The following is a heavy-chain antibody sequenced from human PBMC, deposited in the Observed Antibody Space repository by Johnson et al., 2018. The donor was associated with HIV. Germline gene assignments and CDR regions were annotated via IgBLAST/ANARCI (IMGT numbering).Heavy chain of an antibody. D-gene: IGHD1-26*01. CDR2: ISYDGSNK. Sequence: QVQLVESGGGVVQPGRSLRLSCAASGFTFSSYGMHWVRQAPGKGLEWVAVISYDGSNKYYADSVKGRFTISRDNSKNTLYLQMNSLGAEDTAVYYCAREMTRLVGATFGRLAFDIWGQGTVVTVSS. V-gene: IGHV3-30*03. CDR1: GFTFSSYG. J-gene: IGHJ3*02. CDR3: AREMTRLVGATFGRLAFDI.